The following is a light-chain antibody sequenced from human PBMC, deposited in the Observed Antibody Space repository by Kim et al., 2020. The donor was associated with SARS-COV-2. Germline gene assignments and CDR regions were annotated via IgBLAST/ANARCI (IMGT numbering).Light chain of an antibody. CDR3: NSRDSSGNRLRV. J-gene: IGLJ3*02. Sequence: SSELTQDPAVSVALGQTVRITCQGDSLRSYYASWYQQKPGQAPVLVIYGKNNRPSGIPDRFSGSSSGNTASLTITGAQAEDEADYYCNSRDSSGNRLRVF. CDR1: SLRSYY. CDR2: GKN. V-gene: IGLV3-19*01.